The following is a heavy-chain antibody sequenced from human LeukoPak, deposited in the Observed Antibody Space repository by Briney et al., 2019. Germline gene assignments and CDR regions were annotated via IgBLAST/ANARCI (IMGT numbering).Heavy chain of an antibody. Sequence: SETLSLTCTGSGGSLSSYYWRWIRQPPGKGLEWIGYVSYSGTTNYNPSLKSRVTISLDTSKNQFSLKLSSVTAADTDVYYCATSRTMGATDWFDPWGQGTLVIVSS. D-gene: IGHD1-26*01. J-gene: IGHJ5*02. CDR1: GGSLSSYY. V-gene: IGHV4-59*01. CDR3: ATSRTMGATDWFDP. CDR2: VSYSGTT.